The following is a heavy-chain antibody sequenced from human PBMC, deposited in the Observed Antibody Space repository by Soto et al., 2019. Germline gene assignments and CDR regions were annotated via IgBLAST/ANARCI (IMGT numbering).Heavy chain of an antibody. V-gene: IGHV3-30*18. CDR3: AKAPGGSGTYLTSWFDL. D-gene: IGHD3-10*01. CDR2: ISHDGSKT. CDR1: GFTFNSYG. Sequence: GGSLRLSCAASGFTFNSYGIHWVRQAPGKGLEWVAVISHDGSKTNYADSVKGRFTVSRDNSKNTLYLQMNSLRAEDTAVYFCAKAPGGSGTYLTSWFDLWGQGTLVTVSS. J-gene: IGHJ5*02.